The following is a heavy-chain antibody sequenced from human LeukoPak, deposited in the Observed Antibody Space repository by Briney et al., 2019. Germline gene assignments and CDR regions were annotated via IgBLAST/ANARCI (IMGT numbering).Heavy chain of an antibody. D-gene: IGHD2-15*01. CDR2: IYYSGST. CDR1: GSSINSYY. Sequence: SETLSLTCTVSGSSINSYYWNWIRQPPGKGLEWIGYIYYSGSTNYNPSLKSRVTISVDTSKNQFSLKLSSVTAADTAVYYCARAGGYCSGGTCYNWFDPWGQGTPVTVSS. V-gene: IGHV4-59*13. CDR3: ARAGGYCSGGTCYNWFDP. J-gene: IGHJ5*02.